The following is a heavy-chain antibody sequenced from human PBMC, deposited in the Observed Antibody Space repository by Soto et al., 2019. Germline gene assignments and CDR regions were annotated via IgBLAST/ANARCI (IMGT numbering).Heavy chain of an antibody. V-gene: IGHV1-69*12. J-gene: IGHJ4*02. CDR2: IIPIFGTA. CDR3: ASDYGGNSDQSSPLDY. Sequence: QVQLVQSGAEVKKPGSSVKVSCKASGGTFSSYAISWVRQAPGQGLEWMGGIIPIFGTANYAQKVQGRVTITADGSTSTAYMELSSLRSEDTAVYYCASDYGGNSDQSSPLDYWGQGTLVTVSS. CDR1: GGTFSSYA. D-gene: IGHD4-17*01.